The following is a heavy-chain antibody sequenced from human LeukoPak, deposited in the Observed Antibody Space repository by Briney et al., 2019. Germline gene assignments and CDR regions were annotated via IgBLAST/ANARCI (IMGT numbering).Heavy chain of an antibody. D-gene: IGHD2-2*02. V-gene: IGHV1-69*05. J-gene: IGHJ6*03. CDR3: ARGGEDIVVVPAAISAGYYYYMDV. CDR2: IIPIFGTA. CDR1: GGTFSSYA. Sequence: SVKVSCKASGGTFSSYAISWVRQAPGQGLEWMGGIIPIFGTANYAQKFQGRVTITTDESTSTAYMELSSLRSEDTAVYYCARGGEDIVVVPAAISAGYYYYMDVWGKGTTVTVSS.